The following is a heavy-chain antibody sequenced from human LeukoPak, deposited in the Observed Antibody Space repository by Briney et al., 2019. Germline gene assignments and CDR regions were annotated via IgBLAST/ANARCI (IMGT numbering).Heavy chain of an antibody. V-gene: IGHV3-48*03. CDR2: TSSSGSAI. J-gene: IGHJ6*02. Sequence: GGSLRPSCEASGFPFGNYVMNWVRQAPGRGLEWVSYTSSSGSAIYYADSVKGRFTISRDNAKTSMYLQMNSLRAEDTAVYYCARGGYPYGMDVWGPGTTVTVSS. CDR3: ARGGYPYGMDV. D-gene: IGHD3-16*02. CDR1: GFPFGNYV.